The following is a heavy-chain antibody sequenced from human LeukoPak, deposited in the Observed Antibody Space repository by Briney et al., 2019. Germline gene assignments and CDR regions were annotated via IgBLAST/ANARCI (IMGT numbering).Heavy chain of an antibody. CDR1: GGSISSGDYY. Sequence: PSEALSLTCTVSGGSISSGDYYWSWIRQPPGKGLEWIGHIYYSGSTYYNPSLKSRVTISVDTSKNQFSLKLSSVTAADTAVYYCARASGWPPDYYGMDVWGQGTTVTVSS. V-gene: IGHV4-30-4*01. CDR2: IYYSGST. D-gene: IGHD6-19*01. J-gene: IGHJ6*02. CDR3: ARASGWPPDYYGMDV.